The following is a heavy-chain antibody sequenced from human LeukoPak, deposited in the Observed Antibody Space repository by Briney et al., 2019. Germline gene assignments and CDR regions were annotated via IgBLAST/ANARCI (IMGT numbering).Heavy chain of an antibody. CDR3: ARVSVVVPAAAPYYYYYYYMDV. CDR1: GYTFTSYY. J-gene: IGHJ6*03. Sequence: ASVKVSCKASGYTFTSYYMHWVRQAPGQGLEWMGIINPSGGSTSYAQKFQGRVTMTRDMSTSTVYMELSSLRSEDTAVYYCARVSVVVPAAAPYYYYYYYMDVWGKGTTVTISS. V-gene: IGHV1-46*01. D-gene: IGHD2-2*01. CDR2: INPSGGST.